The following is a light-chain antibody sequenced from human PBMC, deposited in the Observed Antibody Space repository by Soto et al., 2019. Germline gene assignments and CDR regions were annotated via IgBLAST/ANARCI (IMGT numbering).Light chain of an antibody. V-gene: IGKV1-27*01. J-gene: IGKJ5*01. CDR3: QIYNSALPIT. CDR2: AAS. CDR1: QGISNS. Sequence: IQMTQSPSSLSASVGDRVTITCRASQGISNSLAWYQQKPGKVPQLLVYAASTLEPGVPSRFXGSGSGPDFTLTISSLQPEDVATYFCQIYNSALPITFGQGTRLEIK.